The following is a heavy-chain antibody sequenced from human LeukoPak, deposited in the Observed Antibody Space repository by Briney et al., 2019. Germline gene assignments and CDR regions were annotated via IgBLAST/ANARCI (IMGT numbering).Heavy chain of an antibody. CDR3: APHCSSASCPDY. CDR2: INQDGSEK. D-gene: IGHD2-2*01. J-gene: IGHJ4*02. V-gene: IGHV3-7*01. CDR1: GFTFNIYW. Sequence: GGSLGLSCAASGFTFNIYWMSWVRQTPGKGLEWVANINQDGSEKYYVDSVKGRFTISRDNARNSLYLQMNSLRTEDTSVYYCAPHCSSASCPDYWGQGTLVTVSS.